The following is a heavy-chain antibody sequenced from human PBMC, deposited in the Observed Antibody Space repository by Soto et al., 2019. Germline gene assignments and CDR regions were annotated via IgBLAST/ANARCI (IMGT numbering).Heavy chain of an antibody. CDR2: INSDGSST. V-gene: IGHV3-74*01. CDR3: ARDRWGRLPDC. CDR1: GFTFSSYW. Sequence: EVQLVESGGGLVQPGGSLRLSCAASGFTFSSYWMHWVRQIPGKGLVWVARINSDGSSTNYADSVKGRFTISRDNAKNTLYLQMNSLRAEDTAVYYCARDRWGRLPDCWGLGTLVTVSS. J-gene: IGHJ4*02. D-gene: IGHD1-26*01.